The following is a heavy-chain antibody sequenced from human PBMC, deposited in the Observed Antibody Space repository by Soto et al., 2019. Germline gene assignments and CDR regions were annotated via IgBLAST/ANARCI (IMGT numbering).Heavy chain of an antibody. Sequence: GPLTLTCTASGFTLYNTWRSWIRHAPGKGLEWVGRVKSKTDGSANDYTAPVKGRITISSDDSKHSPYLQRNRLETDDTAVYYCTTHRRSGYDPRFDVWGQGTLVTVSS. CDR1: GFTLYNTW. D-gene: IGHD5-12*01. CDR3: TTHRRSGYDPRFDV. CDR2: VKSKTDGSAN. J-gene: IGHJ4*02. V-gene: IGHV3-15*01.